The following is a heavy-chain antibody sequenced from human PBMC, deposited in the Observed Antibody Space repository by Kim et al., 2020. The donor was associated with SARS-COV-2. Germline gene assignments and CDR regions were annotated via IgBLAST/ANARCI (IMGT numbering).Heavy chain of an antibody. CDR1: GCSISSSSYY. D-gene: IGHD6-13*01. CDR2: IYYTGNT. V-gene: IGHV4-39*01. CDR3: ARPGKVWVAAAYFDY. Sequence: SETLSLTCTVSGCSISSSSYYWGWIRQPPGKGLEWIGSIYYTGNTYYNPSLKGRVTITVDTSKNQFSLKLSSVTATDTAAYYCARPGKVWVAAAYFDYWG. J-gene: IGHJ4*01.